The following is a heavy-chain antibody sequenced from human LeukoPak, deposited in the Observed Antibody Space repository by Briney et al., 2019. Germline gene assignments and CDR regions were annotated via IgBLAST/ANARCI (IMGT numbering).Heavy chain of an antibody. D-gene: IGHD3-16*01. Sequence: ASVKVSCKASGGTFSSYAISWVRQAPGQGLEWMGWINPNSGGTNYAQKFQGRVTMTRDTSISTAYMELSRLRSDDTAVYYCAREAEGGLDYWGQGTLVTVSS. J-gene: IGHJ4*02. CDR2: INPNSGGT. CDR1: GGTFSSYA. V-gene: IGHV1-2*02. CDR3: AREAEGGLDY.